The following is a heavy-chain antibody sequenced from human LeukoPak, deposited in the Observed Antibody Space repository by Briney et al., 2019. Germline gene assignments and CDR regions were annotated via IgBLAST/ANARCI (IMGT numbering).Heavy chain of an antibody. CDR3: LTEDTPTVFDY. CDR1: GFTFSTYG. Sequence: GASLRLSCAASGFTFSTYGLHWVRQAPGKGLEWVALISYNGNVKYYADSVEGRFTISRDNSKNMLYLQMNSLTIEDTAVYYCLTEDTPTVFDYWGQGALLTVSS. J-gene: IGHJ4*02. V-gene: IGHV3-30*03. CDR2: ISYNGNVK. D-gene: IGHD4-17*01.